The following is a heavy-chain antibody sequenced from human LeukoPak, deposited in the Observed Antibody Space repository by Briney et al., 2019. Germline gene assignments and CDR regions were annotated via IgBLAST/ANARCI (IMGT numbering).Heavy chain of an antibody. V-gene: IGHV3-7*01. CDR1: GFTFTKYW. Sequence: PGGSLRLSCAASGFTFTKYWMSCVRQAPGKGLEWVANINRDGSEKYYVDSAMGRFTISRDNAQNSLSLKMNSLRAEDTAVYYCARRYCSDGSCYSVDNWGQGTLVTVSS. J-gene: IGHJ4*02. CDR3: ARRYCSDGSCYSVDN. D-gene: IGHD2-15*01. CDR2: INRDGSEK.